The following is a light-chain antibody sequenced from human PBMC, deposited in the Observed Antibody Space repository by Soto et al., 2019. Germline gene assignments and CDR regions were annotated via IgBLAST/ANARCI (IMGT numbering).Light chain of an antibody. J-gene: IGKJ2*01. V-gene: IGKV1-39*01. Sequence: IEMTQSPSSLSASVGDSVTITCRASQSITKYLNWYQQKPGQAPKLLIYTASSLQSGVPSRFSGSGSGTDFTLTISSLQPEDFATYDGQQSYDIPQTFGQGTKLDI. CDR3: QQSYDIPQT. CDR2: TAS. CDR1: QSITKY.